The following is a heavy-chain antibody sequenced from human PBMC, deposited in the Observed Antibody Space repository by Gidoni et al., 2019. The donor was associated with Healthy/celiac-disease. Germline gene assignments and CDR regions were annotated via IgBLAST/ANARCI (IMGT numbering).Heavy chain of an antibody. CDR3: ARGTEVPGGYSYGYKYYFDY. D-gene: IGHD5-18*01. V-gene: IGHV1-2*04. CDR2: INPNSGGT. CDR1: GYTFTGYY. Sequence: QVQLVQSGAEVKKPGASVKVFCKASGYTFTGYYMHWVRQAPGQGLEWMGWINPNSGGTNYAQKFQGWVTMTRDTSISTAYMELSRLRSDDTAVYYCARGTEVPGGYSYGYKYYFDYWGQGTLVTVSS. J-gene: IGHJ4*02.